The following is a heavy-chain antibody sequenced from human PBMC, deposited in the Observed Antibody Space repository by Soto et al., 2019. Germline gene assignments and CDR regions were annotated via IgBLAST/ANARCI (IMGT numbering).Heavy chain of an antibody. CDR2: ISGSGGST. Sequence: EVQLLESGGGLVQPGGSLRLSCAASGFTFSSYAMSWVRQAPGQGLEWVSAISGSGGSTYYADSVKGRFTISRDNSKNTRDLQMNSLRADDTAVYYCAKDVGYCSSTSCYPTPVWGQGTTVTVSS. CDR1: GFTFSSYA. D-gene: IGHD2-2*01. V-gene: IGHV3-23*01. CDR3: AKDVGYCSSTSCYPTPV. J-gene: IGHJ6*02.